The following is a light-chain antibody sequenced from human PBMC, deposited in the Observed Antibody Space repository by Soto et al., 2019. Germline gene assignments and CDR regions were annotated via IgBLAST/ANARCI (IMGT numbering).Light chain of an antibody. CDR2: VNSDGSH. J-gene: IGLJ2*01. Sequence: QLVLTQSPSASASLGASVKLTCTLSSGHSSYAIAWHQQQPEKGPRYLMKVNSDGSHTKGDGIPDRLSGSTSGAERYLTISILQSEDEADYYCQTWGTGIQVFGGGTKLTVL. CDR1: SGHSSYA. CDR3: QTWGTGIQV. V-gene: IGLV4-69*01.